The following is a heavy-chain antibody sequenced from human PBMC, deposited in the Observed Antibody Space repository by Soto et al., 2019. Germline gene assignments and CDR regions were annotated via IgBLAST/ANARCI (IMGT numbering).Heavy chain of an antibody. J-gene: IGHJ1*01. V-gene: IGHV4-31*03. CDR3: ARVGHDYGDYEPIFDFQH. CDR2: IYYSGST. CDR1: GGSISSGGYY. Sequence: QVQLQESGPGLVKPSQTLSLTCTVSGGSISSGGYYWSWIRQHPGKGLEWIGYIYYSGSTYYNPSLKSRVTISVDTSKNQFSLKLSSVTAADTAVYYCARVGHDYGDYEPIFDFQHWGQGTLVTVSS. D-gene: IGHD4-17*01.